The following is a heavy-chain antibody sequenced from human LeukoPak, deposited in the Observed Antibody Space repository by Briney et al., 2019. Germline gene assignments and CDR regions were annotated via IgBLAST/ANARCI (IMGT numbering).Heavy chain of an antibody. V-gene: IGHV4-39*01. CDR1: GGSISSSSYY. CDR3: ASGIVVAATTHFDY. CDR2: IYYSGST. J-gene: IGHJ4*02. D-gene: IGHD2-15*01. Sequence: PSETLSLTCTVSGGSISSSSYYWGWIRQPPGKGLEWIGIIYYSGSTYYNPSLKSRVTLSVDTSKNQFSLKMSSVTAADTAVYYCASGIVVAATTHFDYWGQGTLVTVSS.